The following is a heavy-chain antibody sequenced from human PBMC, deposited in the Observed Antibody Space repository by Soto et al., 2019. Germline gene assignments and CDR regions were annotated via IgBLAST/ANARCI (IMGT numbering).Heavy chain of an antibody. CDR2: ISGSGGST. J-gene: IGHJ4*02. Sequence: EVQLLESGGGLVQPGGSLRLSCAASGFTFSSYAMSWVRQAPGKGLEWVSAISGSGGSTYYADSVKGRFTISSDNSKNPLYLQMNSLRAEDTAVYYCAKNYVLVRLFAYWGQVTRVTVSS. D-gene: IGHD3-16*01. V-gene: IGHV3-23*01. CDR1: GFTFSSYA. CDR3: AKNYVLVRLFAY.